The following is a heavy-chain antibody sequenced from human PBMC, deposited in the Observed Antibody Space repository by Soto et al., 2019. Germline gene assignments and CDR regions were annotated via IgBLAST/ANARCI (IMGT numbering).Heavy chain of an antibody. V-gene: IGHV3-23*01. CDR1: GFTFSSYA. J-gene: IGHJ6*02. CDR3: AKVVVPAYYYYYSMDV. Sequence: PGGSLRLSCAASGFTFSSYAMSWVRQAPGKGLEWVSGISGSGSSTYYADSVKGRFTISRDNSKSTLDLQMNSLRAEDTAVYFCAKVVVPAYYYYYSMDVWGQGTTVTVSS. D-gene: IGHD2-8*01. CDR2: ISGSGSST.